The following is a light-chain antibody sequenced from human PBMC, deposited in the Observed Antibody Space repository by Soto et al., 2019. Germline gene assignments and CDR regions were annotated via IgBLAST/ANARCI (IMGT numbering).Light chain of an antibody. V-gene: IGKV3-11*01. CDR2: DAS. Sequence: EIVMTQSPATLSVSPGERATLSCGASQSINNYLAWYQQKPGQAPRLLIYDASNRATGVPARFSGSGSGTDFTLTINSLEPEDFAVYYCQQRSSWPNFGQGTRLEIK. J-gene: IGKJ5*01. CDR3: QQRSSWPN. CDR1: QSINNY.